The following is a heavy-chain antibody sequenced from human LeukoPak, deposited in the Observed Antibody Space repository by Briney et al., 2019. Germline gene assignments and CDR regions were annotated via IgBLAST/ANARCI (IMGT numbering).Heavy chain of an antibody. V-gene: IGHV3-48*01. CDR1: GFTFSSYS. CDR2: ISSSSSTI. D-gene: IGHD6-19*01. Sequence: GGSLRLSCAASGFTFSSYSMNWVRQAPGKGLEWVSYISSSSSTIYYADSVKGRFTISRDNAKNSLYLQMNSLRAEDTAVYYCARASRGIAVADLLDYWGQGTLVTVSS. CDR3: ARASRGIAVADLLDY. J-gene: IGHJ4*02.